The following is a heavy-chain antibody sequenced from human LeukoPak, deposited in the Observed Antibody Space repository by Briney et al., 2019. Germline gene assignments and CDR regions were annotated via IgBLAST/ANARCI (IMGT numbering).Heavy chain of an antibody. CDR3: ARDPFYCSGGSCYLYYYYGKDV. J-gene: IGHJ6*02. CDR2: IWYDGSNK. CDR1: GFTFSSYG. V-gene: IGHV3-33*01. D-gene: IGHD2-15*01. Sequence: GGSLRLSCAASGFTFSSYGMRWVRQAPGKGLEWVAVIWYDGSNKYYADSVKGRFTIPRDNSKNTLYLQMNSLRAEDTAVYYCARDPFYCSGGSCYLYYYYGKDVWGQGTTVTVSS.